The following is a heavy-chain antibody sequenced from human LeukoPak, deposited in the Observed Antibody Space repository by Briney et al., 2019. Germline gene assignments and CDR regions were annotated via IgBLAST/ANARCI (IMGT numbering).Heavy chain of an antibody. CDR2: VSGSGGST. CDR3: ARGSSASYYNSRFDY. Sequence: GGSLRLSCAASGFTFNNYAMTWVRQAPDKGREWVSTVSGSGGSTYYADSMKGRFTISRDNSKNTLSLQMSGLRAEDTAVDYCARGSSASYYNSRFDYWGQGTLVTVSS. J-gene: IGHJ4*02. CDR1: GFTFNNYA. V-gene: IGHV3-23*01. D-gene: IGHD3-10*01.